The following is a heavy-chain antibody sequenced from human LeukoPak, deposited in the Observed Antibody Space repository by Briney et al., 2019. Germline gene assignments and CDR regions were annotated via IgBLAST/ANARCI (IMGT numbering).Heavy chain of an antibody. CDR3: ARQGYNWNYFSH. CDR1: GGSMSSSSYH. CDR2: IYYSGST. J-gene: IGHJ4*02. D-gene: IGHD1-7*01. V-gene: IGHV4-39*01. Sequence: SETLSLTCTVSGGSMSSSSYHWGWIRQPPGKGLEWIGSIYYSGSTYYNPSLKSRVTISIDTSKNQFSLKLSSVTAADTAVYYCARQGYNWNYFSHWGQGTLVTVFS.